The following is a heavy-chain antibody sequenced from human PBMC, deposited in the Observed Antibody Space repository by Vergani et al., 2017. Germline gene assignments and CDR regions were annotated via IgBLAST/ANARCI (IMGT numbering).Heavy chain of an antibody. J-gene: IGHJ4*02. D-gene: IGHD3-9*01. Sequence: EVQLVESGGGLVQPGRSLRLSCAASGFTFDDYAMHWVRQAPGKGLEWVSGISWNSGSVAYAGSVKGRFTISRDNAKNSLYLQMNSLRAEDTAFYYCAKGPYYEILTGYLGYWGQGTLVTVSS. CDR1: GFTFDDYA. CDR3: AKGPYYEILTGYLGY. CDR2: ISWNSGSV. V-gene: IGHV3-9*01.